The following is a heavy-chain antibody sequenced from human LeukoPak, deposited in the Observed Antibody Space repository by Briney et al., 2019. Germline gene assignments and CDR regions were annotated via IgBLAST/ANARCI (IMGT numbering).Heavy chain of an antibody. J-gene: IGHJ6*02. Sequence: GGSLRLSCEASGRTIGLYGMFWVRQAPGKGLEWVAAIWFDGSNKYYADPVKGRFTISRDNSRNTVLLQVDSLSAEDTAVYYCAREKYEGSGSHYFALDVWGQGTMVIVSS. CDR1: GRTIGLYG. CDR2: IWFDGSNK. D-gene: IGHD3-10*01. CDR3: AREKYEGSGSHYFALDV. V-gene: IGHV3-33*07.